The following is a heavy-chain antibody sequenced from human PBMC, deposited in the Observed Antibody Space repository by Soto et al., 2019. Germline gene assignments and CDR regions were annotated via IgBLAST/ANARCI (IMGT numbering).Heavy chain of an antibody. CDR1: GYTFTSDD. Sequence: ASVKVSCKASGYTFTSDDINWVRQATGQGLEWMGWMNPNSGNTGYAQKFQGRVTMTRNTSITTAYMELSSLTFEDTAVYYCARDGGSQLLDYWGQGTLVTVSS. V-gene: IGHV1-8*01. J-gene: IGHJ4*02. CDR3: ARDGGSQLLDY. D-gene: IGHD1-26*01. CDR2: MNPNSGNT.